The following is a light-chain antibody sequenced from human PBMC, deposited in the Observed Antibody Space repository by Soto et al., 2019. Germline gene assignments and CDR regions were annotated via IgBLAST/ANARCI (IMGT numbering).Light chain of an antibody. J-gene: IGKJ1*01. Sequence: ETVLTQSPGTLSLSPGERATLSCRASQTVTSTFLAWYQQKPGQAPRLLIYGASRRATGIPDRFSGSGSGTDFTLTITRLEPEDFAVYYCHQYDSSRTFGQGTKVEMK. CDR3: HQYDSSRT. V-gene: IGKV3-20*01. CDR1: QTVTSTF. CDR2: GAS.